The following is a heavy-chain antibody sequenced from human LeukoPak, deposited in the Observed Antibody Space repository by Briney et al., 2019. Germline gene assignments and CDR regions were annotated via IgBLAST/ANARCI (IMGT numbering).Heavy chain of an antibody. D-gene: IGHD3-10*01. CDR2: INHDGTGT. J-gene: IGHJ3*01. Sequence: GGSLRLSCAASGWMHWVRQAPGKGLVWVSGINHDGTGTYYADSVKGRFTISRDNVKNTVYLQMNSLSAEDTALYYCARDTHYYGSGSPAFDLWGRGTMVTVSS. CDR1: GW. V-gene: IGHV3-74*01. CDR3: ARDTHYYGSGSPAFDL.